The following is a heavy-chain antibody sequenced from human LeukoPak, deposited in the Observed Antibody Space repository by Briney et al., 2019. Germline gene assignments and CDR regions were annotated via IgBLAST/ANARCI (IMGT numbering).Heavy chain of an antibody. J-gene: IGHJ5*02. V-gene: IGHV1-46*01. CDR1: GYTFTSYY. D-gene: IGHD6-13*01. CDR3: ASGRAIAAATNWFDP. CDR2: INPSGGST. Sequence: ASVKVSCKASGYTFTSYYMHWVRQAPGQGLEWMGIINPSGGSTSYAQKFQGRVTITADKSTSTAYMELSSLRSEDTAVYYCASGRAIAAATNWFDPWGQGTLVTVSS.